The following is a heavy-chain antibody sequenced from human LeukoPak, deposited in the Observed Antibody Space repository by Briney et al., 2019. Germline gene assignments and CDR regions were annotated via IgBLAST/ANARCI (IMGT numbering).Heavy chain of an antibody. V-gene: IGHV3-66*02. CDR1: GFTVSSNY. Sequence: GGSLRLSCAASGFTVSSNYMSWVRQAPGKGLEWVSVIYSGGSTYYADSVKGRFTISRDNSKNTLYLQMNSLRAEDTAVYYCARDKGDTYSNPLGYSDYWGQGTLVTVSS. CDR2: IYSGGST. J-gene: IGHJ4*02. D-gene: IGHD4-11*01. CDR3: ARDKGDTYSNPLGYSDY.